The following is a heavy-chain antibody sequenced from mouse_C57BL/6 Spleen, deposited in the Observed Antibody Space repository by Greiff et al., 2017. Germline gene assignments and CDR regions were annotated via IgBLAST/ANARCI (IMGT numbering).Heavy chain of an antibody. CDR2: IYPSDSET. V-gene: IGHV1-61*01. CDR3: ARSGLGYYGSSPFAY. CDR1: GYTFTSYW. D-gene: IGHD1-1*01. J-gene: IGHJ3*01. Sequence: QVQLQQPGAELVRPGSSVKLSCKASGYTFTSYWMDWVKQRPGQGLEWIGNIYPSDSETHYNQKFKDKATLTVDKSSSTAYMQLSSLTSEDSAVYYCARSGLGYYGSSPFAYWGQGTLVTVSA.